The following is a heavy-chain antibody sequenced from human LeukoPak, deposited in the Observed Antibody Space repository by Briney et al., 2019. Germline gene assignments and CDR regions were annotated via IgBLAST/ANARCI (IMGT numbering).Heavy chain of an antibody. V-gene: IGHV3-23*01. Sequence: PGGSLRLSCAASGFTFSSYAMSWVRQAPGKGLEWVSAISGSGGSTYYADSVKGRFTISRDNSKNTLYLQMNSLRAEDTAVYYCVKRGHYDFWSGYLEWGQGTLVTVSS. CDR3: VKRGHYDFWSGYLE. D-gene: IGHD3-3*01. CDR1: GFTFSSYA. J-gene: IGHJ4*02. CDR2: ISGSGGST.